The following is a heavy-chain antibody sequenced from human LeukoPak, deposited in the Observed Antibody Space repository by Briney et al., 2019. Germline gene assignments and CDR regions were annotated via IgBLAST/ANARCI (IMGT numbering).Heavy chain of an antibody. J-gene: IGHJ3*02. CDR1: GFTFSSYG. V-gene: IGHV3-30*02. D-gene: IGHD3-3*01. Sequence: GGSLRLSCAASGFTFSSYGMHWVRQAPGKGLEWVAFIRYDGSNKYYADSVKGRFTISRDNSKNTLYLQMNSLRAEDTAVYYCAKGGRYYDFWSGPDQDIWGQGTMVTVSS. CDR3: AKGGRYYDFWSGPDQDI. CDR2: IRYDGSNK.